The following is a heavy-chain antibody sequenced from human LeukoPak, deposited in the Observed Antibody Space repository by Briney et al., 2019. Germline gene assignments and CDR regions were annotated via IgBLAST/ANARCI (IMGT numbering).Heavy chain of an antibody. CDR1: GGTFSSYA. CDR2: IIPIFGTA. CDR3: ARAENPCASGGSCYHLDY. D-gene: IGHD2-15*01. V-gene: IGHV1-69*13. J-gene: IGHJ4*02. Sequence: SVKVSCKASGGTFSSYAISWVRQAPGQGLEWMGGIIPIFGTANYAQKFQGRVTITADESTSTAYMELSSLRSEDTAVYYCARAENPCASGGSCYHLDYWGQGTLVTVSS.